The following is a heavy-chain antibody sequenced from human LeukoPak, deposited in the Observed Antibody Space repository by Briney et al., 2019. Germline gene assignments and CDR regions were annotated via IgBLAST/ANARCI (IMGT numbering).Heavy chain of an antibody. CDR3: ARDIGPEGYSYGLDY. CDR1: GFTVSSNY. J-gene: IGHJ4*02. D-gene: IGHD5-18*01. CDR2: IYSGGST. Sequence: GGSLRLSCAASGFTVSSNYMSWVRQAPGKGLEWVSVIYSGGSTYYADSVKGRFTISRHNSKNTLYLQMNSLRAEDTAVYYCARDIGPEGYSYGLDYWGQGTLVTVSS. V-gene: IGHV3-53*01.